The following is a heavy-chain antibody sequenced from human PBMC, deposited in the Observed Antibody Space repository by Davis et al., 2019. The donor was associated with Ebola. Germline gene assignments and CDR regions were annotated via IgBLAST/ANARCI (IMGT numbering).Heavy chain of an antibody. CDR1: GYSSTSYW. CDR2: IYPGDSDT. J-gene: IGHJ4*02. CDR3: ARLIGVVAATYFDY. D-gene: IGHD2-15*01. Sequence: GESLTISCKGSGYSSTSYWLGWVRQIPGKGLEWMGIIYPGDSDTRYSPSFQGQVTITADKSISTAYLQWSSLKASDTAMYYCARLIGVVAATYFDYWGQGTLVTVSS. V-gene: IGHV5-51*01.